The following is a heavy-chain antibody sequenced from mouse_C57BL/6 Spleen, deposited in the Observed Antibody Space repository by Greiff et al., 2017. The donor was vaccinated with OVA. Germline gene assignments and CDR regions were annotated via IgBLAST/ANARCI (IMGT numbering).Heavy chain of an antibody. V-gene: IGHV1-64*01. Sequence: VQLQQPGAELVKPGASVKLSCKASGYTFTSYWMHWVKQRPGQGLEWIGMIHPNSGGTNYNEKFKGKATLTVDKSSSTAYMQLSSLTSEDSAVYYGARSSGAMDYWGQGTSVTVSS. CDR2: IHPNSGGT. J-gene: IGHJ4*01. CDR3: ARSSGAMDY. CDR1: GYTFTSYW.